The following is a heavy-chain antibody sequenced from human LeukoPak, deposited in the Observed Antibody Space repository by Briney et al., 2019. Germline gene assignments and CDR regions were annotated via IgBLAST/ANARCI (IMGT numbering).Heavy chain of an antibody. D-gene: IGHD4-17*01. V-gene: IGHV3-23*01. CDR2: ISNNGGYT. CDR3: AKNGDYSFDY. CDR1: GFTFSSSA. Sequence: PGGSLRLSCAASGFTFSSSAMSWVRQAPGKGLEWVSAISNNGGYTYYADSVQGRFTISRDNSKSTLCLQMNSLRAEDTAVYYCAKNGDYSFDYWGQGTLVTVSS. J-gene: IGHJ4*02.